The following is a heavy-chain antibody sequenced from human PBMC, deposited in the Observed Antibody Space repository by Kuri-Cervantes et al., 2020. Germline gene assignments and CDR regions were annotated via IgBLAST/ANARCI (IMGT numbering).Heavy chain of an antibody. CDR3: AKDLSSSWTFDY. V-gene: IGHV3-30*18. Sequence: GESLKISCAASGFTFSNYGIHWVRQAPGKGLEWVGVISDDGSNKYYADSVKGRFTITRDNSKNTLDLQMNSLRAEDTAVYYCAKDLSSSWTFDYWGQGTLVTVSS. CDR2: ISDDGSNK. J-gene: IGHJ4*02. CDR1: GFTFSNYG. D-gene: IGHD6-13*01.